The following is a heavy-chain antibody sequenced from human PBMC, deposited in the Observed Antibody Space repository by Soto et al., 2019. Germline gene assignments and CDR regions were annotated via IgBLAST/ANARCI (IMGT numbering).Heavy chain of an antibody. CDR1: GFTFSSYA. D-gene: IGHD3-22*01. CDR3: AKDSDYYDSSGYPQPFDY. J-gene: IGHJ4*02. Sequence: GGSLRLSCAASGFTFSSYAMSWVRQAPGKGLEWVSAISGSGGSTYYADSVKGRSTISRDNSKNTLYLQMNSLRAEDTAVYYCAKDSDYYDSSGYPQPFDYWGQGTLVTVSS. V-gene: IGHV3-23*01. CDR2: ISGSGGST.